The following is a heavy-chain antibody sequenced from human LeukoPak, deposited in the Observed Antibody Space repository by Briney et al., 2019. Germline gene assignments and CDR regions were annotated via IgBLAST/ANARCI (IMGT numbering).Heavy chain of an antibody. D-gene: IGHD6-25*01. Sequence: PGGSLRLSCSASELTFSVSAIHWVRQASGKGLEWVGRIKTKADNYATAYAASVKGRFTIFRDDSTNTAYLQMNSLKTEDTAVYYCTHPAYYYNVDVWGKGTTVTVSS. CDR1: ELTFSVSA. CDR3: THPAYYYNVDV. CDR2: IKTKADNYAT. J-gene: IGHJ6*04. V-gene: IGHV3-73*01.